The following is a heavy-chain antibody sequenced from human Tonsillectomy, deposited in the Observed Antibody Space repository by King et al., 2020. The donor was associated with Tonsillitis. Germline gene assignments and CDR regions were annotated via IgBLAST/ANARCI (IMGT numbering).Heavy chain of an antibody. CDR1: HYSISSGYY. CDR2: IYHSGST. CDR3: ARGSGYELDSWFHP. J-gene: IGHJ5*02. D-gene: IGHD5-12*01. Sequence: VQLQESGPGLVKPSETLSLTCTVSHYSISSGYYWGWIRQPPGKGLEWIGSIYHSGSTYYNPSLKSRVTISVDTSKNQFSLKLSSVTAADTAVYYCARGSGYELDSWFHPWGQGTLVTVSS. V-gene: IGHV4-38-2*02.